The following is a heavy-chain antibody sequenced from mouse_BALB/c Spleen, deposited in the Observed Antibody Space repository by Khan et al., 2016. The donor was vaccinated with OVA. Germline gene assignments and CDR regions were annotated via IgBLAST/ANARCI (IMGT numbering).Heavy chain of an antibody. J-gene: IGHJ3*01. D-gene: IGHD1-1*01. Sequence: EVELVESGGDLVKPGGSLKLSCAASGFTFSTYGMSWVRQTPDKRLEWVATISRGGSYTYYPDSCKVRFTLSSYNSQTTLYLQISSLKSEDTAIYYCARLAYYYNSEGFAYWGQGTLVTVSA. V-gene: IGHV5-6*01. CDR2: ISRGGSYT. CDR1: GFTFSTYG. CDR3: ARLAYYYNSEGFAY.